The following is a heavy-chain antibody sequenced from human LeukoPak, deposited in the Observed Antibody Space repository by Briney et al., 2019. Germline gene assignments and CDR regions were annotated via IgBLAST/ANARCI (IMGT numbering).Heavy chain of an antibody. CDR3: TTDLIYYDSSGYG. Sequence: GGSLRLSCAASGFTFSSYSMSWVRQAPGKGLEWVGRIKSKTDGGTTDYAAPVKGRFTISRDDSKNTLYLQMNSLKTEDTAVYYCTTDLIYYDSSGYGWGQGTLVTVSS. D-gene: IGHD3-22*01. J-gene: IGHJ4*02. CDR1: GFTFSSYS. V-gene: IGHV3-15*01. CDR2: IKSKTDGGTT.